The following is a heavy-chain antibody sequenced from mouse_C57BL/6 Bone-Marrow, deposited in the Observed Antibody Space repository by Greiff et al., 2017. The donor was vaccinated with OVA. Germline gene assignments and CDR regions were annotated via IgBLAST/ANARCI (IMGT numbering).Heavy chain of an antibody. CDR3: ARSSVYDGYYVGWYFDV. CDR1: GYSFTGYY. Sequence: VQLQQSGPELVKPGASVKISCKASGYSFTGYYMNWVKQSPEKSLEWIGEINPSTGGTTYNQKFKAKATLTVDKSSSTAYMQLKSLTSEDPAVYYCARSSVYDGYYVGWYFDVWGTGTTVTVSS. J-gene: IGHJ1*03. V-gene: IGHV1-42*01. CDR2: INPSTGGT. D-gene: IGHD2-3*01.